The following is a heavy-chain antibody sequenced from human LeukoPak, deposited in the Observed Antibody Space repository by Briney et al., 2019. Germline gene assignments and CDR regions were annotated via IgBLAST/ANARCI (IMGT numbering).Heavy chain of an antibody. V-gene: IGHV4-39*07. CDR3: ATHNAYIAAAGT. CDR1: GGSISSGSYY. D-gene: IGHD6-13*01. J-gene: IGHJ4*02. CDR2: IYYSGST. Sequence: SETLSLTCSVSGGSISSGSYYWGWIRQPPGKVLEWIGSIYYSGSTYYNPSLKSRVTISVDTSKNQFSLKLSSVTAADTAVYYCATHNAYIAAAGTWGQGTLVTVSS.